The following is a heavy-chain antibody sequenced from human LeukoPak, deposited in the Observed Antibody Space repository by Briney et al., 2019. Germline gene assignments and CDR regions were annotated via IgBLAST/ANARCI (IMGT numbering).Heavy chain of an antibody. CDR3: ARGRVYCSGGGCRQYYYMDV. CDR1: GGSFSGYY. J-gene: IGHJ6*03. D-gene: IGHD2-15*01. Sequence: SETPSLTCAVYGGSFSGYYWSWIRQPPGKGLEWIGEINHSGSTNYNPSLKSRVTISVDTSKNQFSLKLSSVTAADTAVYYCARGRVYCSGGGCRQYYYMDVWGKGTTVTVSS. V-gene: IGHV4-34*01. CDR2: INHSGST.